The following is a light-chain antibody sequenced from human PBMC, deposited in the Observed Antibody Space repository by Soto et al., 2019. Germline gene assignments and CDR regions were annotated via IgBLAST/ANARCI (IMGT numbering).Light chain of an antibody. CDR1: QSVNTNY. V-gene: IGKV3-20*01. Sequence: EIVLTESPGTQSLSPGERATLSCRASQSVNTNYLAWYQQKPGQAPRLLIYGVSRRATGIPDRFSGSGSATDFTLTISRLEPEDFAVYYCQQYGTSPPLTFGGGTKVDIK. CDR3: QQYGTSPPLT. J-gene: IGKJ4*01. CDR2: GVS.